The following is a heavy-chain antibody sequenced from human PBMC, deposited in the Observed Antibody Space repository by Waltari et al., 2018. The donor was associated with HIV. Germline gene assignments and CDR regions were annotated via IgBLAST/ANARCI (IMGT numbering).Heavy chain of an antibody. CDR2: VDQSGNA. J-gene: IGHJ3*01. Sequence: QVQLQESGPGLVQPSEPLSLTCTVSGASISGYYWTWIRQSPGKGLEWMAYVDQSGNAKYNTSHQRRRSTSDDLPHNQFSIHLTSVTPADRAADFWGPLDGYSSGFHFCFYGAGRWGPGT. D-gene: IGHD6-19*01. V-gene: IGHV4-59*01. CDR3: GPLDGYSSGFHFCFYGAGR. CDR1: GASISGYY.